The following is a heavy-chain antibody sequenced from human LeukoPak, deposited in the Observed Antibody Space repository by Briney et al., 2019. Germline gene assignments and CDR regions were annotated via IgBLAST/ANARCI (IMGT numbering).Heavy chain of an antibody. CDR2: ISAYNGNT. D-gene: IGHD2-2*02. CDR3: ATRPCSSTSCYTWVDAFDI. J-gene: IGHJ3*02. CDR1: GYTFTSYG. V-gene: IGHV1-18*01. Sequence: ASVKVSCKASGYTFTSYGISWVRQAPGQGLEWMGWISAYNGNTNYAQKLQGRVTMTTDTSTSTAYMELRSLRSDDTAVYYCATRPCSSTSCYTWVDAFDIWGQGTMVTVSP.